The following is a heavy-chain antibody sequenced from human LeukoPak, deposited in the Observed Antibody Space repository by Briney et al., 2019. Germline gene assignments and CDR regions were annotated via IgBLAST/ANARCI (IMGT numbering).Heavy chain of an antibody. J-gene: IGHJ4*02. CDR1: GFTFSNHW. CDR3: VKYSGIYYLEY. CDR2: INSDGSSV. D-gene: IGHD1-26*01. V-gene: IGHV3-74*01. Sequence: GGSLRLSCAASGFTFSNHWMHWVRQAPGKGLVWVARINSDGSSVAYADSVEGVFTISRDNAKNIVYLQMNSIRREDTAVYYCVKYSGIYYLEYWGQGTLVTVSS.